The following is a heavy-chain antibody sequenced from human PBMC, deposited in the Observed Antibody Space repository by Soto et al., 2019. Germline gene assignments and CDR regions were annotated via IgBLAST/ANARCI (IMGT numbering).Heavy chain of an antibody. CDR3: ARSSSEYNWFDP. V-gene: IGHV4-31*03. J-gene: IGHJ5*02. CDR2: IYYSGST. D-gene: IGHD6-6*01. Sequence: SETLSLTCTVSGGSISSGGYYWSWIRQHPGKGLEWIGYIYYSGSTYYNPSLKSRVTISVDTSKNQFSLKLSSVTAADTAMYYCARSSSEYNWFDPWGQGTLVTVSS. CDR1: GGSISSGGYY.